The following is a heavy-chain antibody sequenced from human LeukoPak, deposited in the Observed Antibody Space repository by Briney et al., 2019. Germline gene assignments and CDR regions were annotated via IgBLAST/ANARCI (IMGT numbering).Heavy chain of an antibody. CDR3: AXXXRSSKDAFDI. Sequence: SETLSLTCTVSGGSISSYYWSWIRQPPGKGLEWIGYIHYSGSTNYNPSLKSRVTISVDTSKNQFSLKLSSVTAADTAVYYCAXXXRSSKDAFDIWGQGTMVTVSS. CDR1: GGSISSYY. CDR2: IHYSGST. J-gene: IGHJ3*02. D-gene: IGHD6-6*01. V-gene: IGHV4-59*01.